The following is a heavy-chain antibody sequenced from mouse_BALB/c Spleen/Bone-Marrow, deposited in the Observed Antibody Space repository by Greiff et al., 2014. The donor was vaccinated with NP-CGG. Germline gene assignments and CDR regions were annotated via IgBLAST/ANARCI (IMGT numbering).Heavy chain of an antibody. CDR3: ARPATYYGNFYWYFDV. Sequence: VQLQQSGPELVKPGASVKMSCKASGYTFTSYIMHWVKQKPGQGLEWIGYINPYNDGTKYNEKFKGKATQTSDKSSSTAYMELSSLTSEDSAVYYCARPATYYGNFYWYFDVWGAGTTVTVSS. CDR2: INPYNDGT. V-gene: IGHV1-14*01. J-gene: IGHJ1*01. D-gene: IGHD2-10*01. CDR1: GYTFTSYI.